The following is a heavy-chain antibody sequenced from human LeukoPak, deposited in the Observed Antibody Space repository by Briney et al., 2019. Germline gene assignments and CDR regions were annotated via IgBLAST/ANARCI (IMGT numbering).Heavy chain of an antibody. J-gene: IGHJ5*02. CDR3: ARDQQYHRPAGWFDP. CDR2: ISYSGRT. Sequence: PSETLSLTCTVSDGSISSNSYYWGWIRQPPGKGLEWIGSISYSGRTYYNPSLESRVTISVDASKNQFSLELNSVTAADTAVYYCARDQQYHRPAGWFDP. V-gene: IGHV4-39*01. CDR1: DGSISSNSYY. D-gene: IGHD1-14*01.